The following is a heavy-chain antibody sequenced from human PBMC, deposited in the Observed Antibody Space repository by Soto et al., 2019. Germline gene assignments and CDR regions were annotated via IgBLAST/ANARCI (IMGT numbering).Heavy chain of an antibody. D-gene: IGHD5-12*01. V-gene: IGHV3-30*02. Sequence: GGSLRLSCAASGFTFSTYGMHWVRQAPGKGLEWVAFIWYDGSSKYYADSVKGRFTISRDNSKNTLYLQMNSLRAEDTAVYYCAKDPTRDYYGMDVWGQGTTVTVSS. CDR1: GFTFSTYG. CDR3: AKDPTRDYYGMDV. CDR2: IWYDGSSK. J-gene: IGHJ6*02.